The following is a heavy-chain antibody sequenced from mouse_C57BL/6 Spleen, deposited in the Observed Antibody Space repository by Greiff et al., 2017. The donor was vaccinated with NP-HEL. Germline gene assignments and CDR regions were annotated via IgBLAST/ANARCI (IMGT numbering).Heavy chain of an antibody. V-gene: IGHV3-6*01. CDR1: GYSITSGYY. D-gene: IGHD3-1*01. CDR2: ISYDGSN. J-gene: IGHJ4*01. CDR3: ARGRLDAMDY. Sequence: DVQLQESGPGLVKPSQSLSLTCSVTGYSITSGYYWNWIRQFPGNKLEWMGYISYDGSNNYNPSLKNRISITRDTSKNQFFLKLNSVTTEDTATYYCARGRLDAMDYWGQGTSVTVSS.